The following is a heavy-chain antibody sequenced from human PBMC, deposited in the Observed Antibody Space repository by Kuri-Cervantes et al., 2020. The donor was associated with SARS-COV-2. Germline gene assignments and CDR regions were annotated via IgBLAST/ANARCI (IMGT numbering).Heavy chain of an antibody. Sequence: SETLSLTCAVSGASISSYYWNWIRQPAGKGLEWIGRVYTSGITNYNPSLKSRVTMSVDTSNNQFSLKLNSVTAADTAVYYCASGPGILWFGDDYWGQGTLVTVS. J-gene: IGHJ4*02. V-gene: IGHV4-4*07. CDR2: VYTSGIT. D-gene: IGHD3-10*01. CDR3: ASGPGILWFGDDY. CDR1: GASISSYY.